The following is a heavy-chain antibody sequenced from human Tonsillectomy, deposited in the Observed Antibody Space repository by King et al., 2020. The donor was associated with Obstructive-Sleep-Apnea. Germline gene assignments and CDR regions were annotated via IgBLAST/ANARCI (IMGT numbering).Heavy chain of an antibody. CDR1: GFSFSGSA. V-gene: IGHV3-73*01. Sequence: EVQLVQSGGGLVQPGGSLKLSCAASGFSFSGSAMHWVRQASGKGLEWVGRVRHKAFNYATTYAASVKGRFTISRNDSKSTAYLQMNSLKTEDTAVYFCTTLDQLLPTGDAFDIWGQGTTVTVSS. D-gene: IGHD1-1*01. CDR3: TTLDQLLPTGDAFDI. J-gene: IGHJ3*02. CDR2: VRHKAFNYAT.